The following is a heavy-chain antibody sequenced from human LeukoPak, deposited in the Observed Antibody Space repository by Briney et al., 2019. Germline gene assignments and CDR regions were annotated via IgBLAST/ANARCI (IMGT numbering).Heavy chain of an antibody. CDR3: ARGEFNWFDP. CDR2: ISSSSRYT. CDR1: GFTFSSYS. Sequence: GGSLRLSCAASGFTFSSYSMNWVRQAPGKGLEWVSSISSSSRYTHYADSVKGRFTISRDNAKNSLYLQMNSLRVEDTAVYYCARGEFNWFDPWGQGTLVTVSS. J-gene: IGHJ5*02. V-gene: IGHV3-21*01. D-gene: IGHD3-10*01.